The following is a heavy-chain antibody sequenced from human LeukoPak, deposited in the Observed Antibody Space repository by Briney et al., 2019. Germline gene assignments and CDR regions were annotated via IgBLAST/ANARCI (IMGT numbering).Heavy chain of an antibody. Sequence: GGSLRLSCAASGFTFSDSWMSWVRQAPGKGLEWVANMNQDGSEKDYVDSVKGRFTISRDNARNSLYLQMGSLRAEDTAVYYCATYTHWVAGDVWGQGTTVNVSS. CDR3: ATYTHWVAGDV. J-gene: IGHJ6*02. CDR1: GFTFSDSW. D-gene: IGHD3-16*01. V-gene: IGHV3-7*01. CDR2: MNQDGSEK.